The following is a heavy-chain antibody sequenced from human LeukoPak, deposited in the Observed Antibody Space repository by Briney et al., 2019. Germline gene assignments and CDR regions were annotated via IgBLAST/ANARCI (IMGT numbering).Heavy chain of an antibody. CDR1: GGSFSGYY. CDR2: INHSGST. Sequence: PSETLSLTCAVYGGSFSGYYWSWIRQPPGKGLEWVGEINHSGSTNYNPSLKSRVTISVDASKIQFYLKLNSLTAEDTAMYYCVRDGYYGSGSPGWFGPWGPGTLVIVSA. CDR3: VRDGYYGSGSPGWFGP. J-gene: IGHJ5*02. V-gene: IGHV4-34*01. D-gene: IGHD3-10*01.